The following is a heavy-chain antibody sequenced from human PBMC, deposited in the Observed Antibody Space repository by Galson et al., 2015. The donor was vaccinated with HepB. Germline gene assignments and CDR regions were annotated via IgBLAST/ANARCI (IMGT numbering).Heavy chain of an antibody. D-gene: IGHD3-9*01. Sequence: ETLSLTCTVSGGSISSSSYYWGWIRQPPGKGLEWIGSIYYSGSTYYNPSLKSRVTISVDTSKNQFSLKLSSVTAADTAVYYCARLRLRYFDWSRRGGVFDIWGQGTMVTVSS. J-gene: IGHJ3*02. CDR1: GGSISSSSYY. V-gene: IGHV4-39*01. CDR2: IYYSGST. CDR3: ARLRLRYFDWSRRGGVFDI.